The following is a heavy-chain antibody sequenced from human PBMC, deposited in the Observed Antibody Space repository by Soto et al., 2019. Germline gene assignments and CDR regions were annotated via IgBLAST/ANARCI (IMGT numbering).Heavy chain of an antibody. D-gene: IGHD6-19*01. CDR1: GFTFSSYS. Sequence: LRLSCAASGFTFSSYSMNWVRQAPGKGLEWVSYITPSSDTIYYADSVKGRFTISRDNGKNSLYLQMNSLRDEDTAVYYCARDIGSGWYYFDYWGQGNMVTVSS. V-gene: IGHV3-48*02. CDR3: ARDIGSGWYYFDY. CDR2: ITPSSDTI. J-gene: IGHJ4*02.